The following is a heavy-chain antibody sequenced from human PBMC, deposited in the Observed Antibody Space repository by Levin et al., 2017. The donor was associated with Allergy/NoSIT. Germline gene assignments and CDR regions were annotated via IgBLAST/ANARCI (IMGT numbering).Heavy chain of an antibody. CDR3: ATGIYGSGTYFAP. CDR2: IYYSGTT. J-gene: IGHJ5*02. V-gene: IGHV4-39*01. CDR1: GDSITSSTYF. D-gene: IGHD3-10*01. Sequence: PSETLSLTCTVSGDSITSSTYFWGWIRQAPGKGLEWIGNIYYSGTTYYNPSLKSRVTVSVGTSRNQFSLNLRSATAADTAVYYCATGIYGSGTYFAPWGQGTLIAVSS.